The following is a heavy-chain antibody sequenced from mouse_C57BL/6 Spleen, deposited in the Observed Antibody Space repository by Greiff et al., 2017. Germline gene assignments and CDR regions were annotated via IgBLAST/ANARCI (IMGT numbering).Heavy chain of an antibody. CDR3: TATMITTRRWFAY. CDR1: GYTFTDYE. J-gene: IGHJ3*01. V-gene: IGHV1-15*01. CDR2: IDPETGGT. Sequence: QVQLQQSGAELVRPGASVTLSCKASGYTFTDYEMHWVKQTPVHGLEWIGAIDPETGGTAYNQKFKGKAILTADKSSSTAYMELRRLTSEDSAVYYCTATMITTRRWFAYWGQGTLVTVSA. D-gene: IGHD2-4*01.